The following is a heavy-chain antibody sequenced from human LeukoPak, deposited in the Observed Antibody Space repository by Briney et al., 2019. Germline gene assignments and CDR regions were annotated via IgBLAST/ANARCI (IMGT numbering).Heavy chain of an antibody. CDR1: GFTFYDYD. CDR3: ARDRVSLDAFDI. Sequence: RSLRLYCAASGFTFYDYDMHWVRHAQGKGLEWGSSISWNNSSTAYADSVKGRFTISRDNAKNSLYLQMNSLRAEDTAVYYCARDRVSLDAFDIWGQGTMVTVSS. CDR2: ISWNNSST. J-gene: IGHJ3*02. V-gene: IGHV3-9*01. D-gene: IGHD6-13*01.